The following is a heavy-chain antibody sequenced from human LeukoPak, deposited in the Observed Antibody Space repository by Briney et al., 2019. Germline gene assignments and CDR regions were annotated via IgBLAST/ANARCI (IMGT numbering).Heavy chain of an antibody. V-gene: IGHV4-31*02. CDR2: INHSGST. Sequence: SQTLSLTCTVSGGSISSGGYYWSWIRQHPGKGLEWIGEINHSGSTNYNPSLKSRVTISVDTSKNQFSLKLSSVTAADTAVYYCARDYYGSGSTFARRGLDLWGRGTLVTVSS. CDR1: GGSISSGGYY. J-gene: IGHJ2*01. D-gene: IGHD3-10*01. CDR3: ARDYYGSGSTFARRGLDL.